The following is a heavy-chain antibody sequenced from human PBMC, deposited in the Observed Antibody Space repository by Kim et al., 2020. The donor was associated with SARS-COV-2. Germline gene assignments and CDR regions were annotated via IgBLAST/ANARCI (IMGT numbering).Heavy chain of an antibody. Sequence: SFNSYRPSFQGNVTISVDKSITTAYLQWSSLKASDTAVYYCARRYSGADYWGQGTLVTVSS. CDR3: ARRYSGADY. V-gene: IGHV5-10-1*01. D-gene: IGHD3-9*01. J-gene: IGHJ4*02. CDR2: SFN.